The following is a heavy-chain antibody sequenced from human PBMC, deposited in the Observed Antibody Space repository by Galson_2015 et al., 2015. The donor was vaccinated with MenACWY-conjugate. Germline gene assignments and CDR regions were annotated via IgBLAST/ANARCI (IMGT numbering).Heavy chain of an antibody. J-gene: IGHJ4*02. CDR3: SRTGATPGDY. CDR2: IYWDDDK. V-gene: IGHV2-5*02. D-gene: IGHD2-15*01. Sequence: PALVKPTQALTLTCTFSGFSLSTSGVGVGWIRQPPGKALEWLALIYWDDDKRYSPSLRSRLTITKDTSKNHVVLTMTNMDPVDTATYYCSRTGATPGDYWGQGTLVTVSS. CDR1: GFSLSTSGVG.